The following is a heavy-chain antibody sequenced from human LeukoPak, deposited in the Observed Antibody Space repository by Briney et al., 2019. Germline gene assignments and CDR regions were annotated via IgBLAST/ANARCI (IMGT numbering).Heavy chain of an antibody. D-gene: IGHD4-17*01. Sequence: QPGGSLRLSCAASGFTFSSYWMSWVRQAPGKGLEWVANIKQDGSEKYYVDSVKGRFTISRDNAKNSLYLQMNSLRAEDTAVYYCAGVMSRGIYGDYVSYFDYWGQGTLVTVSS. V-gene: IGHV3-7*03. J-gene: IGHJ4*02. CDR1: GFTFSSYW. CDR2: IKQDGSEK. CDR3: AGVMSRGIYGDYVSYFDY.